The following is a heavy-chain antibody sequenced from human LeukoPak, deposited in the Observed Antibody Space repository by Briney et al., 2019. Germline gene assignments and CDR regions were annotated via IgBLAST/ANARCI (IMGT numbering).Heavy chain of an antibody. Sequence: PGGSLSLSCAAPGFPSRIYEINWARRAQGRGWEWVSYISSSGSTIYYADSVKGRFTISRDNAKNSLYLQMNSLRAEDTAVYYCARDDSYGLDYWGQGTRVTVSS. CDR2: ISSSGSTI. V-gene: IGHV3-48*03. D-gene: IGHD5-18*01. CDR1: GFPSRIYE. J-gene: IGHJ4*02. CDR3: ARDDSYGLDY.